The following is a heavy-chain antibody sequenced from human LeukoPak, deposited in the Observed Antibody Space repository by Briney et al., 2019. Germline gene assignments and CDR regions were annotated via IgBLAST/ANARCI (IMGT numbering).Heavy chain of an antibody. J-gene: IGHJ4*02. CDR2: IRYDGSNK. V-gene: IGHV3-30*02. CDR1: GFTFSSYG. D-gene: IGHD1-14*01. CDR3: ARDLGPHNDFDY. Sequence: GGSLRLSCAASGFTFSSYGMRWVRQAPGKGLEWVAFIRYDGSNKYYADSVKGRFTISRDNSKNTLYLQMNSLRAEDTAVYYCARDLGPHNDFDYWGQGTLVTVSS.